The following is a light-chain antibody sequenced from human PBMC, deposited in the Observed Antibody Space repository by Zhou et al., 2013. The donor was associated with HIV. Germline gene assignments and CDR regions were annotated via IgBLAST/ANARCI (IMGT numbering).Light chain of an antibody. CDR2: LGS. Sequence: DIVMTQSPLSLAATPGEPASISCRSSQSLLHGNGYNYLDWYLQKPGQSPQLLIYLGSNRASGVPDRFSGSGSGTDFTLKISRVQAEDVGVYYCMQALQTPVTFGQGTKLEI. CDR3: MQALQTPVT. J-gene: IGKJ2*01. CDR1: QSLLHGNGYNY. V-gene: IGKV2-28*01.